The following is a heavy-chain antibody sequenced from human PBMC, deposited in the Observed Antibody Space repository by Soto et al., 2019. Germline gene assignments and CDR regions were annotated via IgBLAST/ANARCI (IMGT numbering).Heavy chain of an antibody. CDR1: GGSINNGDNY. V-gene: IGHV4-30-4*01. CDR3: VRDTYSNSGWYGFDT. Sequence: SETLSLTCTVSGGSINNGDNYWSWVRQSPGKGLEWIGCVYPSGTTYDNPSLQSRLTISADMSKNQFSLKLKSVTAADTAVYYCVRDTYSNSGWYGFDTCGRGTLVTVSS. D-gene: IGHD6-13*01. J-gene: IGHJ5*02. CDR2: VYPSGTT.